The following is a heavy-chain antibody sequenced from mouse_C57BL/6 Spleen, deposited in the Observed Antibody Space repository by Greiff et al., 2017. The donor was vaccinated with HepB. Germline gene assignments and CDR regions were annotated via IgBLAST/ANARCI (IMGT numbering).Heavy chain of an antibody. J-gene: IGHJ3*01. CDR1: GFTFSSYA. D-gene: IGHD2-4*01. CDR3: AREEGYDCWFAY. CDR2: ISDGGSYT. V-gene: IGHV5-4*01. Sequence: EVQGVESGGGLVKPGGSLKLSCAASGFTFSSYAMSWVRQTPEKRLEWVATISDGGSYTYYPDNVKGRFTLSKDNAKNNLYLQMSNLKSEDTAMYYCAREEGYDCWFAYWGQGTLVTVSA.